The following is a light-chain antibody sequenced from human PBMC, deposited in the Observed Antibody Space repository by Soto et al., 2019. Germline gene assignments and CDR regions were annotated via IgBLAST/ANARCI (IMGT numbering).Light chain of an antibody. V-gene: IGKV1-5*01. CDR2: GAS. J-gene: IGKJ1*01. Sequence: IHMTQSPSSLSASLLGGFTITLRASQSIINCLAWYQQKPGKVSKLLIYGASSLESGVPSRFSGSGSGTEFTLTITNLQPDDFATYYCQQYDSFSGTFGQGTKVDIK. CDR3: QQYDSFSGT. CDR1: QSIINC.